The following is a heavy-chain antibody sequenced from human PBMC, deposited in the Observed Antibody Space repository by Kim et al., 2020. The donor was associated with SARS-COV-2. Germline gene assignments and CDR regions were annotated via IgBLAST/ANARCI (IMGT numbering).Heavy chain of an antibody. CDR1: GGSISSYY. CDR3: ASLSGGGSFKGVVYYFDY. D-gene: IGHD1-26*01. J-gene: IGHJ4*02. CDR2: IYYSGST. V-gene: IGHV4-59*01. Sequence: SETLSLTCTVSGGSISSYYWSWIRQPPGKGLEWIGYIYYSGSTNYNPSLKSRVTISVDTSKNQFSLKLSSVTAADTAVYYCASLSGGGSFKGVVYYFDYWGQGTLVTVSS.